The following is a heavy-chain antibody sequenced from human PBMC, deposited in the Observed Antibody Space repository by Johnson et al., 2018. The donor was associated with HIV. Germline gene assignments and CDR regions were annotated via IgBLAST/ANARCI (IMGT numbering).Heavy chain of an antibody. J-gene: IGHJ3*01. CDR2: INWNGGSR. D-gene: IGHD3-22*01. CDR3: AKASTPTMIVVVISAFDV. CDR1: GFTFDDYG. V-gene: IGHV3-20*04. Sequence: VQLVESGGGVVRPGGSLRLSCEASGFTFDDYGMSWVRQGPGKGLEWVSGINWNGGSRDYADSVKGRFTISRDNGKNSLYLQMNSLGAEDTAVYYCAKASTPTMIVVVISAFDVWGQGTKVTVSS.